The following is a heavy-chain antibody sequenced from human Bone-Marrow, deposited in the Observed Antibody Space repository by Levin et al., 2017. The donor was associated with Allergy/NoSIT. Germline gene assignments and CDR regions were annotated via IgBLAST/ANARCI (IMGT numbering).Heavy chain of an antibody. V-gene: IGHV1-18*01. J-gene: IGHJ4*02. D-gene: IGHD3-9*01. CDR3: ARVRVMTGYYLDH. Sequence: GESLKISCKASGYSFATYTVTWVRQAPGQGLEWMGWITPYTGDTNYAQKFQGRVTTTADTSTSTAYMELRSLRSDDTAVYYCARVRVMTGYYLDHWGQGSPVTVSS. CDR1: GYSFATYT. CDR2: ITPYTGDT.